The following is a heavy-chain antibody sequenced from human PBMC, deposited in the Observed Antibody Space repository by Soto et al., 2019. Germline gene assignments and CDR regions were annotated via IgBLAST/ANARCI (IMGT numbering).Heavy chain of an antibody. CDR1: GGSFSAYY. J-gene: IGHJ4*02. CDR2: INHSGST. CDR3: ARTSRFEY. Sequence: QVLLQQWGAGLLKPSETLSLTCAVYGGSFSAYYWSWIRQPPGKGLGWIGEINHSGSTNYNPSLKSRVTISVDTSKNQFSLKLSSVTAADTAVYYCARTSRFEYWGQGTLVTVSS. V-gene: IGHV4-34*01. D-gene: IGHD6-6*01.